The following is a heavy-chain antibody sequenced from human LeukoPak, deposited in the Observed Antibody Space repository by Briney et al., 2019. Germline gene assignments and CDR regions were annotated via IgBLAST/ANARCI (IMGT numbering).Heavy chain of an antibody. V-gene: IGHV5-51*01. CDR3: ARAYYCGGGSCKLEY. CDR1: GYSFNSYW. CDR2: IYPGDSDT. J-gene: IGHJ4*02. Sequence: GESLKISCQGSGYSFNSYWIAWVRQMPGKGLGWMGIIYPGDSDTRYSPSFRGQITISADKSINTAYLRWSSLKASDTAMYYSARAYYCGGGSCKLEYWGQGTLVTVSS. D-gene: IGHD2-21*01.